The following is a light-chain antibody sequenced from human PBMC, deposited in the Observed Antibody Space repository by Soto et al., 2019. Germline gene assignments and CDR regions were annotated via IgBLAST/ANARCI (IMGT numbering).Light chain of an antibody. CDR2: AAS. CDR1: QGISNY. J-gene: IGKJ3*01. V-gene: IGKV1-27*01. Sequence: DIQMTQSPSSLSASVGDRVTITCRASQGISNYLAWYQQKPGKVPKLLIYAASTLQSGVPSRFSGSGSGTDFTLTISRLEPEDFAVYYCQQYGSSPPYTFGPGTKVDIK. CDR3: QQYGSSPPYT.